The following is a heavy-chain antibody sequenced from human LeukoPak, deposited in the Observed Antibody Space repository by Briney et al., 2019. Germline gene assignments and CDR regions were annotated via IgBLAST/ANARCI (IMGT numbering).Heavy chain of an antibody. CDR2: MHRNSGNT. D-gene: IGHD3-22*01. V-gene: IGHV1-8*01. Sequence: ASETVSCTASGSTFTSSDNNWMRQATGQALEWMGWMHRNSGNTGYTQKLQGRGTMTRNTSISTAYMELSSLRSEYTAVYYCAISGYQHYYYYGMDVCGQGNTGTVSS. CDR1: GSTFTSSD. J-gene: IGHJ6*02. CDR3: AISGYQHYYYYGMDV.